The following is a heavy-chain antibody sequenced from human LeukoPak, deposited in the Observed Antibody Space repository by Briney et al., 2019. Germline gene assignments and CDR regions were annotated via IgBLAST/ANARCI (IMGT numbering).Heavy chain of an antibody. CDR3: VRHNAARAFDI. CDR2: VSDDGSTT. Sequence: GGSLRLSCAASGFTFSSFWMHCVRQAPGKGLVWVSRVSDDGSTTTYADSVKGRFTISRDNAKNTLYLQMNSLRPEDTAVYYCVRHNAARAFDIWGQGTMVIVSS. D-gene: IGHD1-1*01. J-gene: IGHJ3*02. CDR1: GFTFSSFW. V-gene: IGHV3-74*03.